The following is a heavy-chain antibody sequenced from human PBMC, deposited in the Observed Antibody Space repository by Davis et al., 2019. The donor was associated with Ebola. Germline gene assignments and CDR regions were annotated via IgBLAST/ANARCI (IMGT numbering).Heavy chain of an antibody. V-gene: IGHV3-43*02. J-gene: IGHJ6*02. CDR1: GFTFHDYA. CDR3: AKDDRLIVVVSAATDYYYGVDV. D-gene: IGHD2-2*01. Sequence: GGSLRLSCTASGFTFHDYAMHWVRQAPGKGLEWVSLISGDGRSTHYADSVKGRFTISRDNTKKSLYLQMDSLRTEDTALYYCAKDDRLIVVVSAATDYYYGVDVWGQGATVTVSS. CDR2: ISGDGRST.